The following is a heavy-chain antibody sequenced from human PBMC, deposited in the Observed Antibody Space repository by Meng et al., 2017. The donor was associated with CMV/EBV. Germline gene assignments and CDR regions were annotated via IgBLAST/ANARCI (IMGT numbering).Heavy chain of an antibody. D-gene: IGHD4-11*01. J-gene: IGHJ6*02. CDR1: GGTFSSYA. CDR3: AGDRGPSTVRTRHYYYYGMDV. CDR2: IIPIFGTA. Sequence: SVKVSCKASGGTFSSYAISWVRQAPGQGLEWRGGIIPIFGTANYAQKFQGRVTITTDESTSTAYMELSSLRSEDTAVYYCAGDRGPSTVRTRHYYYYGMDVWGQGTTVTVAS. V-gene: IGHV1-69*05.